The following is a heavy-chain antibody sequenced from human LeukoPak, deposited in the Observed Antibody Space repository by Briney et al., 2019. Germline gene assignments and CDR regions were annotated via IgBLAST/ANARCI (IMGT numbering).Heavy chain of an antibody. CDR1: GFTVSSNY. CDR2: IYSGGST. Sequence: GGSLRLSCAASGFTVSSNYMSWVRQAPGKELEWVSVIYSGGSTYYADSVKGRFTISRDNSKNTPYLQMNSLRAEDAAVYYCARDKRSSMDVWGQGTTVTVSS. J-gene: IGHJ6*02. D-gene: IGHD6-25*01. V-gene: IGHV3-66*01. CDR3: ARDKRSSMDV.